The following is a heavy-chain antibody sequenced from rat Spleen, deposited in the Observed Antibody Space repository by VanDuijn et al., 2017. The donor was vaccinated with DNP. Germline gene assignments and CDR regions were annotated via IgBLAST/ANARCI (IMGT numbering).Heavy chain of an antibody. CDR1: GFPFSDYF. CDR3: VSFNWPAP. CDR2: ISHAGGGT. J-gene: IGHJ4*01. V-gene: IGHV5-22*01. Sequence: EVRLVESGGGSVQPGRSLKLSCAASGFPFSDYFMAWVRQAPNKGLEWVASISHAGGGTFYGDSEKGRFTISRENAKTTLYLQMNSLRSEDTASYYCVSFNWPAPWGQGTSVTVSS. D-gene: IGHD3-6*01.